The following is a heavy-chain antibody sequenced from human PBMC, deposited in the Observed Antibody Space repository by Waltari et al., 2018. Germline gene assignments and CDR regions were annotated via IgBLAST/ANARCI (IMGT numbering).Heavy chain of an antibody. D-gene: IGHD5-12*01. V-gene: IGHV4-39*01. CDR2: SLYTGAT. Sequence: AWSRQSTGQGLGGIATSLYTGATYSGPALKSRVTLSRDTSKNQLSLTLDSVTAADAAVYYCATYIGASVGTAAFDVWGQGTMVTVSS. J-gene: IGHJ3*01. CDR3: ATYIGASVGTAAFDV.